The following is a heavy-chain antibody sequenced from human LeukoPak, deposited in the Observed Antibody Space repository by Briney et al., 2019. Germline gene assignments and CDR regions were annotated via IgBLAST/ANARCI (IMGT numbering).Heavy chain of an antibody. D-gene: IGHD2-2*02. CDR3: AKASVAIPQYCNS. V-gene: IGHV3-48*01. J-gene: IGHJ5*02. CDR1: GFTFSSYS. Sequence: GGSLRLSCAASGFTFSSYSMNWVRQAPGKVLDWVSYISSSIGTMYYADSVKVRFTISRDNSKDTLFLQLNSLTAANTAMYFCAKASVAIPQYCNSWGQGTLVTVSS. CDR2: ISSSIGTM.